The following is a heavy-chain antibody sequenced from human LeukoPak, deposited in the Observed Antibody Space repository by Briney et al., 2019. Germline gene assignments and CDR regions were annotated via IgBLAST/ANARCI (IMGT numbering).Heavy chain of an antibody. V-gene: IGHV3-30*02. CDR1: GFTFSSYG. D-gene: IGHD2-2*01. CDR2: IRYDGSNK. CDR3: AKDRGSTSEYPDY. Sequence: GGSLRLSCAASGFTFSSYGMHWVRQAPGKGLERVAFIRYDGSNKYYADSVKGRFTISRDNSKNTLYLQMNSLRAEDTAVYYCAKDRGSTSEYPDYWGQGTLVTVSS. J-gene: IGHJ4*02.